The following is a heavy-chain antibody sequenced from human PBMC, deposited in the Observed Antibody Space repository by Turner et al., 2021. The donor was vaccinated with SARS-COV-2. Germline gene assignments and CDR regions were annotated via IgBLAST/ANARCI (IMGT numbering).Heavy chain of an antibody. Sequence: QVQLVESGGVVFQPGRSLILSCAASGFTSSSYGMHWVRQAPGKGLEWVAVISYDGSNKYYADSVKGRLTISRDNSKNTLYLQMNSLRAEDTAVYYCAKVSPNRGLRPYYYYYGMDVWGQGTTVTVSS. CDR1: GFTSSSYG. CDR2: ISYDGSNK. CDR3: AKVSPNRGLRPYYYYYGMDV. D-gene: IGHD5-12*01. V-gene: IGHV3-30*18. J-gene: IGHJ6*02.